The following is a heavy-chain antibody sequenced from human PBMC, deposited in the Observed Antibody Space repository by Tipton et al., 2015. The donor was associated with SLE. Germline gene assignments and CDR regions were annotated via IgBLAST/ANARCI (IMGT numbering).Heavy chain of an antibody. CDR3: AKARGVVTRGMDV. CDR1: GFTFSSYE. D-gene: IGHD2-21*02. V-gene: IGHV3-48*03. CDR2: ITSSGSTT. J-gene: IGHJ6*02. Sequence: SLRLSCAASGFTFSSYEMNWVRQAPGKGPEWVSYITSSGSTTYYADSVKGRFIISRDNAKKSLYLQMNSLRAEETAVYYCAKARGVVTRGMDVWGQGTTVTVSS.